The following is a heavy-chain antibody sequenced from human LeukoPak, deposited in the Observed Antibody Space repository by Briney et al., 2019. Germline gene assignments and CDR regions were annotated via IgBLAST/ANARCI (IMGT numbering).Heavy chain of an antibody. J-gene: IGHJ6*02. D-gene: IGHD5/OR15-5a*01. CDR3: ARDYSVRVAASSYGLDV. V-gene: IGHV1-18*01. Sequence: ASVTVSCKASGYTFTSIGLSWVRQAPGQGLEWMGWISAYSGNTDYAQKFQGRVTMTTDTATSTAYMELGSLRADDTAVYYCARDYSVRVAASSYGLDVWGQGTTVTVSS. CDR2: ISAYSGNT. CDR1: GYTFTSIG.